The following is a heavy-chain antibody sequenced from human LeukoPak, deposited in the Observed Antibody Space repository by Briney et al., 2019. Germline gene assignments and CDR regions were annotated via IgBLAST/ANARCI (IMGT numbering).Heavy chain of an antibody. D-gene: IGHD2-21*02. CDR3: ARAQQYCGGDCFGYFDY. CDR1: GYTFTSYG. CDR2: ISAYNGNT. J-gene: IGHJ4*02. Sequence: ASVKVSCKASGYTFTSYGISWVRQAPGQGLEWMGWISAYNGNTNHAQKLQGRVTMTTDTSTSTAYMELRSLRSDDTAVYYCARAQQYCGGDCFGYFDYWGQGTLVTVSS. V-gene: IGHV1-18*01.